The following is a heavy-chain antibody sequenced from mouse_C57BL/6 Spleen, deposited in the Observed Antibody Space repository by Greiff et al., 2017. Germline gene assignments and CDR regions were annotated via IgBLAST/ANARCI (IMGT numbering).Heavy chain of an antibody. D-gene: IGHD1-1*01. CDR1: GFTFSSYA. CDR2: ISDGGSYT. Sequence: DVKLVESGGGLVKPGGSLKLSCAASGFTFSSYAMSWVRQTPEKRLEWVATISDGGSYTYYPDNVKGRFTISRDNAKNNLYLQMSHLKSEDTAMYYCARDAGSSLYAMDYWGQGTSVTVSS. CDR3: ARDAGSSLYAMDY. J-gene: IGHJ4*01. V-gene: IGHV5-4*01.